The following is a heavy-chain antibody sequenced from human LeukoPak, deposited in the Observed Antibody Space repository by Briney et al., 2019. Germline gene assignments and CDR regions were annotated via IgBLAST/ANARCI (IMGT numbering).Heavy chain of an antibody. CDR3: AKESGALGAPLYDY. V-gene: IGHV3-7*03. J-gene: IGHJ4*02. D-gene: IGHD4/OR15-4a*01. CDR1: GFTFSNYW. Sequence: GGSLRLSCAASGFTFSNYWMSWVRQAPGKGLEWVANIKQDGSEKYYVDSVKGRFTISRDNSKNMLYLQMNSLRAEDTAVYYCAKESGALGAPLYDYWGQGILVTGSS. CDR2: IKQDGSEK.